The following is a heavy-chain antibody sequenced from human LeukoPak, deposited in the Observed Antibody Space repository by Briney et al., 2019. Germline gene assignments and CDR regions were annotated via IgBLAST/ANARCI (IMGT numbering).Heavy chain of an antibody. D-gene: IGHD2-2*01. Sequence: GGSLRLSCAASGFTFNNHYMTWVRQAPGKGLEWVANIKQDGSETYYLDSVKGRFTISRDNAKNSLYLQMNSLRAEDTAVFYCARGYCSRTSCEDFDYWGQGTLVTVSS. J-gene: IGHJ4*02. CDR1: GFTFNNHY. V-gene: IGHV3-7*04. CDR2: IKQDGSET. CDR3: ARGYCSRTSCEDFDY.